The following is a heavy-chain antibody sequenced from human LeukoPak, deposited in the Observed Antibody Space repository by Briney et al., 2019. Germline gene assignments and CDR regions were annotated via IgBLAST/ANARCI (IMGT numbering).Heavy chain of an antibody. J-gene: IGHJ5*02. CDR2: IYYSGST. V-gene: IGHV4-61*01. D-gene: IGHD3-9*01. CDR3: ARAPTYYVILTGYYIWFDP. Sequence: SETLSLTCTVSGGSVSSGSYYWSWIRQPPGKGLEWIGYIYYSGSTNYNPSLKSRVTISVDTSKNQFSLKLSSVTAADTAVYYCARAPTYYVILTGYYIWFDPWGQGTLVTVSS. CDR1: GGSVSSGSYY.